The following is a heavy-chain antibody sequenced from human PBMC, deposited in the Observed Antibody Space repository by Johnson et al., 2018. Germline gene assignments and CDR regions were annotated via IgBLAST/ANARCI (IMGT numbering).Heavy chain of an antibody. V-gene: IGHV3-74*01. CDR3: ARGCRGCYGMDV. Sequence: VQLQESGGGLVQPGGSLRLSCAASGFTFSSYWMHWVRQAPGKGLVWVSRIQTDGSRTNYADSVKGRFTISRDNAKNTLYLQMKSLRAEDTAVYYWARGCRGCYGMDVWGKGTTVTVSS. J-gene: IGHJ6*04. CDR1: GFTFSSYW. D-gene: IGHD3-10*01. CDR2: IQTDGSRT.